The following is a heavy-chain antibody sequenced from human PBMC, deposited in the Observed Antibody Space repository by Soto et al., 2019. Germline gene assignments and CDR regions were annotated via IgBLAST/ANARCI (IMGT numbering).Heavy chain of an antibody. V-gene: IGHV4-59*01. Sequence: SETLSLTCNVSGGSTSGYYWSWIRQAPGKGLQWIGYIFHSGSTSYNPSLRSRVTISVDTSKNQFSLKVNSVTAADTAVYYCAKVRGYASGWRYFDYWGQGTLVTVSS. CDR1: GGSTSGYY. J-gene: IGHJ4*02. CDR3: AKVRGYASGWRYFDY. CDR2: IFHSGST. D-gene: IGHD5-18*01.